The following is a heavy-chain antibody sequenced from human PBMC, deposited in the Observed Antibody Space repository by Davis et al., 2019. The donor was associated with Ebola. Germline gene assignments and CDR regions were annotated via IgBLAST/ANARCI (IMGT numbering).Heavy chain of an antibody. Sequence: GESLKISCAASGFTFSSYSMNWVRQAPGKGLEWVSSISSSSSYIYYADSVKGRFTISRDNAKNSLYLQMNSLRAEDTAVYYCARDRPVWFDPWGQGTLVTVSS. CDR1: GFTFSSYS. J-gene: IGHJ5*02. CDR2: ISSSSSYI. CDR3: ARDRPVWFDP. V-gene: IGHV3-21*01.